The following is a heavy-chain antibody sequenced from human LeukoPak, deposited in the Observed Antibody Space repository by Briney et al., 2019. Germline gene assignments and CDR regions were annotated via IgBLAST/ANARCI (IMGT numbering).Heavy chain of an antibody. Sequence: GTSLRLSCAASGFRFSSYDMHWVRQSPGKGLEWVAVITYDESYKSHADSLKGRFTISRDNSKNTLYLQMNSLKTEDTAMYHCEIRGFRLRLGEGLPSDPWGQGTLVIVSS. V-gene: IGHV3-30*03. CDR1: GFRFSSYD. J-gene: IGHJ5*02. CDR2: ITYDESYK. CDR3: EIRGFRLRLGEGLPSDP. D-gene: IGHD3-16*01.